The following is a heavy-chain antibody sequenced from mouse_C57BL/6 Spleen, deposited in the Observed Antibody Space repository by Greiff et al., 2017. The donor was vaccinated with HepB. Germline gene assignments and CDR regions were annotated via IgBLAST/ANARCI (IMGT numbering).Heavy chain of an antibody. V-gene: IGHV14-4*01. CDR2: IDPENGDT. CDR1: GFNIKDDY. Sequence: EVQLQQSGAELVRPGASVKLSCTASGFNIKDDYMHWVKQRPEQGLEWIGRIDPENGDTEYASKFQGKATITADTSSNTAYLQLSSLTSEDTAVYYCTTSFLAYWGQGTLVTVSA. J-gene: IGHJ3*01. CDR3: TTSFLAY.